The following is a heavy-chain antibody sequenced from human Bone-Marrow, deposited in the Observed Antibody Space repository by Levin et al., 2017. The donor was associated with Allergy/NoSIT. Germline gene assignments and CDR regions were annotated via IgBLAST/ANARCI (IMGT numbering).Heavy chain of an antibody. CDR1: GYSFTRSDYY. J-gene: IGHJ6*02. CDR2: IFYRGDT. V-gene: IGHV4-30-4*08. CDR3: ARDGRGRWDA. Sequence: PSETLSLTCIVSGYSFTRSDYYWSWIRQPPGKGLEWLGHIFYRGDTAYNPSLHSRISMSLDISTNQFSLKLSSVTVADTAVYFCARDGRGRWDAWGQGTTVIVSS. D-gene: IGHD1-26*01.